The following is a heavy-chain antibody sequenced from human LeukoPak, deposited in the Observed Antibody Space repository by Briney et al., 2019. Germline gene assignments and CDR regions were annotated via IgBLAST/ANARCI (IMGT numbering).Heavy chain of an antibody. CDR3: ARGPYYYDSSEI. V-gene: IGHV3-21*01. Sequence: PGRSLRLSCAASGFTFSSYSMNWVRQAPGKGLEWVSSISSSSSYIYYADSVRGRFTISRDNAKNSLYLQMNSLRAEDTAVYYCARGPYYYDSSEIWGQGTLVTVSS. J-gene: IGHJ4*02. CDR1: GFTFSSYS. D-gene: IGHD3-22*01. CDR2: ISSSSSYI.